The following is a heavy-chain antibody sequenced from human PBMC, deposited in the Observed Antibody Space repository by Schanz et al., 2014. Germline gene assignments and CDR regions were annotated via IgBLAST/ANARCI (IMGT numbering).Heavy chain of an antibody. CDR1: GYTFTSYG. CDR2: ISAYNGNT. D-gene: IGHD3-9*01. J-gene: IGHJ5*02. V-gene: IGHV1-18*01. Sequence: QVQLVQSGAEVKKPGASVKVSCKASGYTFTSYGISWVRQAPGQGLEWMGWISAYNGNTKYPQKLQGRVIMTTDTSTSTAYMELRSLRSDDTAVYYCAKAEYDILTDSYSRLDPWGQGTLVTASS. CDR3: AKAEYDILTDSYSRLDP.